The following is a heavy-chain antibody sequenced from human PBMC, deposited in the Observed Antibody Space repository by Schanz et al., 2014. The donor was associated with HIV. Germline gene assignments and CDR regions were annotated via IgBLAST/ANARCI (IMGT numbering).Heavy chain of an antibody. J-gene: IGHJ4*02. CDR2: MNNDVSSR. V-gene: IGHV3-74*02. D-gene: IGHD2-15*01. CDR1: GFTFSSYA. Sequence: VQLVESGGGVVQPGRSLRLSCAASGFTFSSYAMHWVRQVPGKGLLWVSRMNNDVSSRLYADSVKGRFTISRDNAKNTLYLQMNSLRDEDTAVYYCARRSSDGGYYDNWGQGTLVTVSS. CDR3: ARRSSDGGYYDN.